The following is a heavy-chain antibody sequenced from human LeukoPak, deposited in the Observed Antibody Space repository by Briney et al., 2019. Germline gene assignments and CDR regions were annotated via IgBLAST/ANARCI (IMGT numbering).Heavy chain of an antibody. D-gene: IGHD3-10*01. Sequence: SGTLSLTCAVSGGSISSSNWWSWVRQPPGKGPEWIGEIYHSGSTNYNPSLKSRVTISVDKSKNQFSLKLSSVTAADTAVYYCARTYGSGRNHYYYYYGMDVWGQGTTVTVSS. V-gene: IGHV4-4*02. CDR2: IYHSGST. J-gene: IGHJ6*02. CDR3: ARTYGSGRNHYYYYYGMDV. CDR1: GGSISSSNW.